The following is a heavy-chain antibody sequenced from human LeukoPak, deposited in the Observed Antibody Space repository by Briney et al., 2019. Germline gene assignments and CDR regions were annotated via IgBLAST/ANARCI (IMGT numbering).Heavy chain of an antibody. CDR1: GLTFSGYW. CDR3: VRGGESTWS. J-gene: IGHJ5*02. CDR2: INSDGSST. Sequence: GGSLRLSCAVSGLTFSGYWMHWVRQAPGKGLVWFSRINSDGSSTSYADSVKGRFTISRDNAKNTLYLQMNSLRAEDTAVYYCVRGGESTWSWGQGTLVTVSS. V-gene: IGHV3-74*01. D-gene: IGHD2-15*01.